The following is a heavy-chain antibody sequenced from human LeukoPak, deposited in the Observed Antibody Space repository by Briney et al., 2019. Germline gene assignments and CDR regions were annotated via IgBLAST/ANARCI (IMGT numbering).Heavy chain of an antibody. Sequence: GGSLRLSCTASGFTFHRDWTAWVRQAPGKGLEWVAVISYDGSNKYYADSVKGRFTISRDNSKNTLYLQMNSLRAEDTAVYYCAKSPVVVVVAASFFFDYWGQGTLVTVSS. D-gene: IGHD2-15*01. CDR3: AKSPVVVVVAASFFFDY. CDR1: GFTFHRDW. V-gene: IGHV3-30*18. J-gene: IGHJ4*02. CDR2: ISYDGSNK.